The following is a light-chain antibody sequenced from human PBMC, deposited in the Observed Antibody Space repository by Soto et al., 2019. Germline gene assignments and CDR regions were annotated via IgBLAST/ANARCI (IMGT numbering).Light chain of an antibody. CDR1: QSISSW. CDR2: DST. Sequence: DIQMTQSPSTLSASVGARVTITCRASQSISSWLAWYQQKPGKAPKLLIYDSTSLESGVPSRISGSGSGTEITLTISSLPPDDFATFYCQQYNIYATFGQGTKVEIK. V-gene: IGKV1-5*01. J-gene: IGKJ1*01. CDR3: QQYNIYAT.